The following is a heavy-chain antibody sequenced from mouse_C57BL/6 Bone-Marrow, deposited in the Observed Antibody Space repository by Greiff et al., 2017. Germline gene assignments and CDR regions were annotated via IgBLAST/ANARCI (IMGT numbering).Heavy chain of an antibody. V-gene: IGHV1-9*01. J-gene: IGHJ2*01. CDR2: FLPGSGST. D-gene: IGHD2-3*01. CDR1: GYPFTGYW. CDR3: AKRRWLLRYYFDY. Sequence: VTLMESGAELMKPGASVKLSCKATGYPFTGYWIEWVKQRPGHGLEWIGEFLPGSGSTNYNEKFKGKATFTADTSSKTTYMQLSSLTTEDSAIYYCAKRRWLLRYYFDYWGQGTTLTVSS.